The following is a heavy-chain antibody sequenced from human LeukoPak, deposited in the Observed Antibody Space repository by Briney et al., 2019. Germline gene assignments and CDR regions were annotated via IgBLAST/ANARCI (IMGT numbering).Heavy chain of an antibody. CDR1: GFTFSNYG. D-gene: IGHD6-13*01. V-gene: IGHV3-23*01. J-gene: IGHJ4*02. CDR2: ITGSGGNT. Sequence: GGSLRLSCAASGFTFSNYGMNWVRQAPGKGLEWVSGITGSGGNTYYADSVKGRFTISRDNSKNTLYLQMNSLRAEDTAVYYCATQQLSAYYFDYWGQGTLVTVSS. CDR3: ATQQLSAYYFDY.